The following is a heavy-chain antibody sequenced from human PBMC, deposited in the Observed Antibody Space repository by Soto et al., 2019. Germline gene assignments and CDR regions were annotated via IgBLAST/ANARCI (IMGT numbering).Heavy chain of an antibody. D-gene: IGHD6-19*01. Sequence: GGSLRLSWAASGFTFSSYAMRWVRQAPGKGLEWVAVISYDGSNKYYADSVKGRFTISRDNSKNTLYLQMNSLRAEDTAVYYCARDTYSSGWSYFDYWGQGTLVTVSS. J-gene: IGHJ4*02. CDR1: GFTFSSYA. CDR2: ISYDGSNK. V-gene: IGHV3-30-3*01. CDR3: ARDTYSSGWSYFDY.